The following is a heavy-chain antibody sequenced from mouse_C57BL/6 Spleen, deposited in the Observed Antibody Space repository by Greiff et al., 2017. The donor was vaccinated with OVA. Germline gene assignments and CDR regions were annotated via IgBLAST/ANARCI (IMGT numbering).Heavy chain of an antibody. CDR1: GYSITSGYY. CDR3: ARDQAFAY. J-gene: IGHJ3*01. V-gene: IGHV3-6*01. Sequence: ESGPGLVKPSQSLSLTCSVTGYSITSGYYWNWIRQFPGNKLEWVGYISYDGSNNYNPSLKNRISITRDTSKNQFFLKLNSVTTEDTATYYCARDQAFAYWGQGTLVTVSA. D-gene: IGHD3-2*02. CDR2: ISYDGSN.